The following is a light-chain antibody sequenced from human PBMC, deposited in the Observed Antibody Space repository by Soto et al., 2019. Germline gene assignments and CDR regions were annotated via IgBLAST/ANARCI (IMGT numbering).Light chain of an antibody. J-gene: IGLJ2*01. Sequence: QSALTQSASVSGSPGQSITISCTGTSSDVGGYNYVSWYQQHPGKAPKLMIYDVSNRPSGVSNRFSGSKSGNTASLTISGLQAEDEADYYCSSSTTSSTLVVFGGGTKLTVL. V-gene: IGLV2-14*01. CDR3: SSSTTSSTLVV. CDR2: DVS. CDR1: SSDVGGYNY.